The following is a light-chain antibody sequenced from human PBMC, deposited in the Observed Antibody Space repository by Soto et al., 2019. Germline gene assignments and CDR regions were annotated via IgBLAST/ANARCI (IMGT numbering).Light chain of an antibody. V-gene: IGKV1-27*01. CDR1: QSISNH. J-gene: IGKJ1*01. CDR2: AAS. Sequence: DIQMTQSPSSLSASVGDRVTITCRASQSISNHLAWYQQKPGKAPKLLIYAASTLHSGVPSRFSGSGSGTGFTLSISSLQPEDVATYYCQQYDTGPATFGQGTKVEIK. CDR3: QQYDTGPAT.